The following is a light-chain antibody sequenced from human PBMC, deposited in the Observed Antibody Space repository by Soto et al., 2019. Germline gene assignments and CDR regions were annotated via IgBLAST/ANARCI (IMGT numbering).Light chain of an antibody. CDR3: QQYVRAFRS. CDR2: KAS. CDR1: QSISSW. V-gene: IGKV1-5*03. J-gene: IGKJ1*01. Sequence: DIPMTQSPSTLSASVGDRVTITCRASQSISSWLAWYQQKPGTAPKLLIYKASSLQSGVPSRFSGSGSGTEFTLTISSLQPDDFATYYCQQYVRAFRSFGQGTKVEFK.